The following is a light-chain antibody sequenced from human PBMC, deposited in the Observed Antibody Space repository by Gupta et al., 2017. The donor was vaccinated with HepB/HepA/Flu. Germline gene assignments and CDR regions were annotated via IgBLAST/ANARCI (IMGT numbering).Light chain of an antibody. CDR1: QSISTW. CDR3: QQDNSYPRN. J-gene: IGKJ2*02. CDR2: KAS. V-gene: IGKV1-5*03. Sequence: SVGARVTITCRASQSISTWLAWYQQKPGKAPNLLIYKASSVESGVPSRFSGSGSGTEFTLTISSLQPDDFATYYCQQDNSYPRNFGQGTKLDIK.